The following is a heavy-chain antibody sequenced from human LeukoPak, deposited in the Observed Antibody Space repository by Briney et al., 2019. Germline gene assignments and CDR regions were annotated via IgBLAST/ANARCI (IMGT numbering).Heavy chain of an antibody. D-gene: IGHD3-10*01. CDR2: ISGSGGST. V-gene: IGHV3-23*01. CDR3: AKAGTYYYGSGSYYLFDY. CDR1: GFTFSSYA. Sequence: GGSLRLSCAASGFTFSSYAMSWVRQAPGKGLEWVSAISGSGGSTYYADSVKGRFTISRDNSKNTLYLQMNSLRAEDTAVYYCAKAGTYYYGSGSYYLFDYWGQGTLVTVSS. J-gene: IGHJ4*02.